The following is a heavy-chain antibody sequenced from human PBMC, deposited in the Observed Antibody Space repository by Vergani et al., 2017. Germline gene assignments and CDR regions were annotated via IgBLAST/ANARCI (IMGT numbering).Heavy chain of an antibody. Sequence: QVQLQESGPGLVKPSETLSLTCTVSGGSISSYYWSWIRQPAGKGLEWIGRIYTSGSTNYNPSLKSRVTISVDTSKNKFSLTLSSVTAADTAVYYCASSIFGVVSPSYNWFDPWGQGTLVTVTS. CDR1: GGSISSYY. CDR3: ASSIFGVVSPSYNWFDP. V-gene: IGHV4-4*07. D-gene: IGHD3-3*01. CDR2: IYTSGST. J-gene: IGHJ5*02.